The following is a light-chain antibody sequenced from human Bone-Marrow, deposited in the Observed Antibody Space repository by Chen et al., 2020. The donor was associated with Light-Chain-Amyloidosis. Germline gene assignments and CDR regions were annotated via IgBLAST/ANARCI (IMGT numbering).Light chain of an antibody. CDR1: NIGSTS. CDR3: QVWDRSSDRPV. V-gene: IGLV3-21*02. Sequence: SYVLTMPSSVSVTTEQTAPISCEGNNIGSTSVHWYQQTPGQAPILVVYDDSARPSGIPARLSGSNSGNTATLTISRVEAGDEADYYCQVWDRSSDRPVFGGGTKLTVL. J-gene: IGLJ3*02. CDR2: DDS.